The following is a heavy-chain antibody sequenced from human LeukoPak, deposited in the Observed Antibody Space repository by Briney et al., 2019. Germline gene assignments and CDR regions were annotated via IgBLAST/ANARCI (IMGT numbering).Heavy chain of an antibody. D-gene: IGHD2-15*01. J-gene: IGHJ4*02. CDR3: ATSLSPYCSGGSCYSDY. Sequence: PGGSLRLSCAASGFTFSSYAMSWVRQAPGKGLGWVSAISGSGGSTYYADSVKGRFTISRDNSKNTLYLQMNSLRAEDTAVYYCATSLSPYCSGGSCYSDYWGQGTLVTVSS. V-gene: IGHV3-23*01. CDR1: GFTFSSYA. CDR2: ISGSGGST.